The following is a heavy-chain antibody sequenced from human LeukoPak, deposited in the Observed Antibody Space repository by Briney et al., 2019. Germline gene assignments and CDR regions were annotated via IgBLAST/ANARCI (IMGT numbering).Heavy chain of an antibody. CDR2: IYTSGST. CDR3: ARESPDYDILTGYYQDDY. V-gene: IGHV4-61*02. Sequence: SQTLSLTCTVSGGSIRSGSYYWSWIRQPAGKGLEWIGRIYTSGSTNYNPSLKSRVTISVDTSKNQFSLKLSSVTAADTAVYYCARESPDYDILTGYYQDDYWGQGTLVTVSS. CDR1: GGSIRSGSYY. J-gene: IGHJ4*02. D-gene: IGHD3-9*01.